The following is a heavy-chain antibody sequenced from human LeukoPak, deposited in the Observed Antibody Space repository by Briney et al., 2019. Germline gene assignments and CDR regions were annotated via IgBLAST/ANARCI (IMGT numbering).Heavy chain of an antibody. D-gene: IGHD2-15*01. V-gene: IGHV4-31*03. CDR3: ARAGVNCSGGSCYGEATYFDY. CDR1: GGSISSGGYY. J-gene: IGHJ4*02. CDR2: IYYSGST. Sequence: PSETLSLTCTVSGGSISSGGYYWSWIRQHPGKGLEWIGYIYYSGSTYYNPSLKSRVTISVDTSKNQFSLKLSSVTAADTAVYYCARAGVNCSGGSCYGEATYFDYWGQGTLVTVSS.